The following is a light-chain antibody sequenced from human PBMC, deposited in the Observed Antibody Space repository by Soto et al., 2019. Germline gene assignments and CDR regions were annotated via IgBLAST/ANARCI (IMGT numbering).Light chain of an antibody. J-gene: IGLJ2*01. Sequence: QSVLTQPPSVSGAPGQRVTISCTGSSSNIGAGYDVHWYQQLPGTAPKLLIYGNTNRPSGVPDRFSGSKSGTSASLAITGLQAEAEADYFCQSYDSSLSASVFGGGTKVTVL. CDR3: QSYDSSLSASV. CDR1: SSNIGAGYD. CDR2: GNT. V-gene: IGLV1-40*01.